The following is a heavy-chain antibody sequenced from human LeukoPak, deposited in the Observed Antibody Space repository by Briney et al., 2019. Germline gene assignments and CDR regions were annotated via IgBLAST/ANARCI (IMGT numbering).Heavy chain of an antibody. CDR1: GFTFNDYA. Sequence: GGSLRLSCAASGFTFNDYAMHWVRQVPGKGLEWVSLINWSGVSTYYADSVKGRFTISRDNNKDPLFLQMSSLRPEDTALYYCAKDSDSSGFFEPPDFWGQGTLVTVSS. CDR2: INWSGVST. D-gene: IGHD3-22*01. V-gene: IGHV3-43D*03. CDR3: AKDSDSSGFFEPPDF. J-gene: IGHJ4*02.